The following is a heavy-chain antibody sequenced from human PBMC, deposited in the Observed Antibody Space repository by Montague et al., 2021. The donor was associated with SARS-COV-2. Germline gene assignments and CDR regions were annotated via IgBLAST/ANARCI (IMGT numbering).Heavy chain of an antibody. CDR2: IYYSGST. V-gene: IGHV4-59*13. CDR3: ARVPYSSSGFFYYYYGIDV. CDR1: GGSISSYH. D-gene: IGHD6-6*01. J-gene: IGHJ6*02. Sequence: SETLSLTCTVSGGSISSYHWSWIRQPPGKGLEWIGHIYYSGSTNYDPSLKSRVTISVDTSKNQFSLKLSSVTAADTAVYYCARVPYSSSGFFYYYYGIDVWGQGTTVTVSS.